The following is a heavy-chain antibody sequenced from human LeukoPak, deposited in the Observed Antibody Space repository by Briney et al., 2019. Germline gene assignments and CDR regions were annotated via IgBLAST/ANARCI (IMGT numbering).Heavy chain of an antibody. D-gene: IGHD2-2*01. CDR2: FDPEDGET. J-gene: IGHJ5*02. CDR1: GYTLTELS. V-gene: IGHV1-24*01. Sequence: GASVKVSCKVSGYTLTELSMHWVRQAPGKGLEWMGGFDPEDGETIYAQKFQGRVTMTEDTSTDTAYMELSSLRSEDTAVYYCATLFRYCSSTSCSANWSDPWGQGTLVTVSS. CDR3: ATLFRYCSSTSCSANWSDP.